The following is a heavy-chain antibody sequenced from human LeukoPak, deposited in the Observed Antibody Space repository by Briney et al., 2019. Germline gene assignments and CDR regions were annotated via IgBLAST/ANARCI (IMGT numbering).Heavy chain of an antibody. Sequence: GGSLRLSCAASGFTFSSYAMSWVRQAPGKGLEWVSAISGSGGSTYYADSVKGRFTISRDNSKNTLYLQMNSLRAEDTAVYYCTRDLQWLVGLDYWGQGTLVTVSS. D-gene: IGHD6-19*01. J-gene: IGHJ4*02. CDR3: TRDLQWLVGLDY. CDR1: GFTFSSYA. V-gene: IGHV3-23*01. CDR2: ISGSGGST.